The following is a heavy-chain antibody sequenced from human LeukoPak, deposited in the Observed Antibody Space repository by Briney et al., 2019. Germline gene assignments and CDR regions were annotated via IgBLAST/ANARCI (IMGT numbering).Heavy chain of an antibody. CDR1: GGSISSGSYY. CDR2: IYTSGST. D-gene: IGHD6-19*01. V-gene: IGHV4-61*02. J-gene: IGHJ5*01. CDR3: ARNWLARFDS. Sequence: SETLSLTCTVSGGSISSGSYYWSWIRQPAGKGLEWIGRIYTSGSTNYNPSLKSRVTISVDTSKNQFSLKLSSVTAADTAVYYCARNWLARFDSWGQGTLVTVSS.